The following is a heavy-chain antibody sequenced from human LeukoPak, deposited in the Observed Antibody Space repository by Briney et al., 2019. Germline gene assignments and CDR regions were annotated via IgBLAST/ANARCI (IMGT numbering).Heavy chain of an antibody. CDR3: ARPNFYPYYDFWSGYYDY. Sequence: SVKVSCKASGFTFTSAAMQWVRQARGQRLEWIGWIVVGSGNTNYAQKFQGRVTMTRDTSISTAYMELSRLRSDDTAVYYCARPNFYPYYDFWSGYYDYWGQGTLVTVSS. V-gene: IGHV1-58*02. CDR1: GFTFTSAA. CDR2: IVVGSGNT. J-gene: IGHJ4*02. D-gene: IGHD3-3*01.